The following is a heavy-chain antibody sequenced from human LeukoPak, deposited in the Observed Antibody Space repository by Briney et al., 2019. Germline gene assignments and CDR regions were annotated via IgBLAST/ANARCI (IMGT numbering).Heavy chain of an antibody. D-gene: IGHD3-9*01. V-gene: IGHV4-4*07. CDR1: GGSISSYS. CDR2: FYTSGTT. Sequence: SETLSLTCSVSGGSISSYSWNWIRQPAGKGLEWIGRFYTSGTTNYNPSLKSRVTISVDTSKNQFSLKLSSVTAADTAVYYCARGGTYYDILTGHPLDYWGQGTLVTVSS. CDR3: ARGGTYYDILTGHPLDY. J-gene: IGHJ4*02.